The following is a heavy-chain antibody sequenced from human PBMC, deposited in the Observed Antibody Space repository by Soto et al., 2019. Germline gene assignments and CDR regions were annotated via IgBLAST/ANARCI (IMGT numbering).Heavy chain of an antibody. CDR1: RGSISSSNW. CDR3: AEGHSTSWYGNWFDP. Sequence: SETLSLTCAVSRGSISSSNWWSWVRQPPGKGLEWIGEIYHSGSTNYNPSLKSRVTISVDKSKNQFSLKLSSVTAADTAVDYCAEGHSTSWYGNWFDPWRQGTLVTVTS. D-gene: IGHD6-13*01. V-gene: IGHV4-4*02. CDR2: IYHSGST. J-gene: IGHJ5*02.